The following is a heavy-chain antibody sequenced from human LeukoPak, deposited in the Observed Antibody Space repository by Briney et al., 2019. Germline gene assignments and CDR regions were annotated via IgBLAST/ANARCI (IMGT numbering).Heavy chain of an antibody. CDR1: GGSISSSSYY. V-gene: IGHV4-39*01. J-gene: IGHJ4*02. CDR2: IYYSGST. Sequence: SETLSLTCTVSGGSISSSSYYWGWIRQPPGKGLEWIGSIYYSGSTYYNPSLKSRVTISVDTSKNQFSLKLSSVTAADTAVYYCARQGAFKYWGQGTLVTVSS. D-gene: IGHD3-16*01. CDR3: ARQGAFKY.